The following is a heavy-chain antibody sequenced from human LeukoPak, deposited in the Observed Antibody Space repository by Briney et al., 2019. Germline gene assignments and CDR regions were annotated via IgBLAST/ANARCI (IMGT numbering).Heavy chain of an antibody. J-gene: IGHJ4*02. CDR1: GGSFDGFY. CDR2: VNHREVT. V-gene: IGHV4-34*01. D-gene: IGHD3-22*01. CDR3: AGEGDYYDSSRFDY. Sequence: SETLSLTCAVYGGSFDGFYWSWFRQAPGGGLEWIGEVNHREVTHYNPSLKSRVTILADASKNQFSLKLSSVTAADTAVYYCAGEGDYYDSSRFDYWGQGTLVTVSS.